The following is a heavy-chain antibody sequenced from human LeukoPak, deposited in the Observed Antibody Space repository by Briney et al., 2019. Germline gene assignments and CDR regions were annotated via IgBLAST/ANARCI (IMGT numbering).Heavy chain of an antibody. D-gene: IGHD3-10*01. J-gene: IGHJ3*02. CDR1: GGSFSGYY. CDR3: ARRVRGVNDAFDI. V-gene: IGHV4-34*01. Sequence: TSETLSLTCAVYGGSFSGYYWSWIRQPPGKGLEWIGEINHRGSTNYNSSLKSRVAISVDTSKNQFSLRLNSVTAADTAVYYCARRVRGVNDAFDIWGRGTMVTVSS. CDR2: INHRGST.